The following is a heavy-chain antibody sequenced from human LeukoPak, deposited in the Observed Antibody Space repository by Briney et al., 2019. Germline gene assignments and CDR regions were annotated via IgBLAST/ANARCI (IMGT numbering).Heavy chain of an antibody. V-gene: IGHV3-21*01. CDR1: GFTFSSYS. CDR3: AKLVAAGNIDY. D-gene: IGHD6-13*01. CDR2: ISSSSSYI. Sequence: GGSLRLSCAASGFTFSSYSMNWVRQAPGKGLEWVSSISSSSSYIYYGDSVKGRFTISRDNSKNTLYLQMNSLRAEDTAVYYCAKLVAAGNIDYWGQGTLVTVSS. J-gene: IGHJ4*02.